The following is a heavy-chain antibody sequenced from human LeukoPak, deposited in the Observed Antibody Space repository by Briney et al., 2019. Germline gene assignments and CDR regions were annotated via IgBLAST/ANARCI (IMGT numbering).Heavy chain of an antibody. CDR1: GGSFSGYY. CDR2: INHSGNT. V-gene: IGHV4-34*01. Sequence: PSETLSLTCAVYGGSFSGYYWSWIRQPPGKGLEWIGEINHSGNTNYNPSLKSRVTISVDTSKNQFSLKLSSVTAADTAVYYCARGPRRPSYYDSSGYYLDYWGQGTLVTVSS. D-gene: IGHD3-22*01. CDR3: ARGPRRPSYYDSSGYYLDY. J-gene: IGHJ4*02.